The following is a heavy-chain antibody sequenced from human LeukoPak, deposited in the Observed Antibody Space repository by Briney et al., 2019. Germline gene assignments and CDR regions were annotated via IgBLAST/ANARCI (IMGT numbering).Heavy chain of an antibody. CDR1: GYTFTSYG. Sequence: ASVKVSCKASGYTFTSYGISWVRQAPGQGLEWMGWISAYNGNTNYAQKLQGRVTMTTDTSTSTAYMELRSLRSDDTAVYYCARNCGGDCYSYFGDYWGQGTLVTVSS. D-gene: IGHD2-21*02. V-gene: IGHV1-18*01. CDR2: ISAYNGNT. J-gene: IGHJ4*02. CDR3: ARNCGGDCYSYFGDY.